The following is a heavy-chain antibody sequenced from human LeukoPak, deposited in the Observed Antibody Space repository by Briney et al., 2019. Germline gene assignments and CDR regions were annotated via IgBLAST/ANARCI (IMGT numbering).Heavy chain of an antibody. CDR2: ISSSSSYI. J-gene: IGHJ4*02. V-gene: IGHV3-21*01. CDR3: ARDLIRMATTGGFGY. Sequence: GGSLRLSCAASGFPFNNYWMNWVRQAPGKGLEWVSSISSSSSYIYYADSVKGRFTISRDNAKNSLYLQMNSLRAEDTAVYYCARDLIRMATTGGFGYWGQGTLVTVSS. D-gene: IGHD5-12*01. CDR1: GFPFNNYW.